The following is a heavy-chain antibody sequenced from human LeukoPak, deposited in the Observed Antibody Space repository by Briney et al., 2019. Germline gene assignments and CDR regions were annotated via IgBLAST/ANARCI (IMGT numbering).Heavy chain of an antibody. CDR2: IIPIFGTA. Sequence: SVKVSCKASGGTFSSYAISWVRQAPGQGLEWMGGIIPIFGTANYAQTFQGRVTTTTDESTSTAYMELSSLRSEDTAVYYCARSHLNWNFWTDWFDPWGQGTLVTVSS. CDR1: GGTFSSYA. J-gene: IGHJ5*02. D-gene: IGHD1-7*01. CDR3: ARSHLNWNFWTDWFDP. V-gene: IGHV1-69*05.